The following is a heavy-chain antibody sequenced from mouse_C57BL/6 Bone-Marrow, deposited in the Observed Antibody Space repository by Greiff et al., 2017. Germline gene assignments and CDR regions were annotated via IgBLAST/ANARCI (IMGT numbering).Heavy chain of an antibody. CDR3: AREGYGSSYGWFAY. CDR1: GFTFSSYA. D-gene: IGHD1-1*01. V-gene: IGHV5-4*01. Sequence: EVNVVESGGGLVKPGGSLKLSCAASGFTFSSYAMSWVRQTPEKRLEWVATISDGGSYTYYPDNVKGRFTISRDNAKNNLYLQMSHLKSEDTAMXYCAREGYGSSYGWFAYWGQGTLVTVSA. J-gene: IGHJ3*01. CDR2: ISDGGSYT.